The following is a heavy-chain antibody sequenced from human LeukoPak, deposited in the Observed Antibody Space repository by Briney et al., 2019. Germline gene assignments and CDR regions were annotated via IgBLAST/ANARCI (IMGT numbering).Heavy chain of an antibody. CDR1: GGSISSYY. J-gene: IGHJ3*02. CDR3: ARDPNSSGWDINGAFDI. V-gene: IGHV4-59*01. CDR2: IYYSGST. Sequence: SETLSLTCTVSGGSISSYYCSWIRQPPGKGLEWIGYIYYSGSTNYNPSLKSRVTISVDTSKNQFSLKLSSVTAADTAVYYCARDPNSSGWDINGAFDIWGQGTMVTVSS. D-gene: IGHD6-19*01.